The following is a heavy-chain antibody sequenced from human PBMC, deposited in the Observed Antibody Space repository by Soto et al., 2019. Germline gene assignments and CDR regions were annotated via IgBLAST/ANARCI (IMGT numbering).Heavy chain of an antibody. Sequence: GGSLRLSCAASGFTFSTYGMHWVRQAPGKELEWVAVITYDGNNKNYGDSVKGRFTISRDNSRNTLYLQMNSLRPEDTAVYYCAKDPNPNSGSLNWFDPWGQGTLVTVCS. CDR2: ITYDGNNK. CDR3: AKDPNPNSGSLNWFDP. J-gene: IGHJ5*02. D-gene: IGHD1-26*01. CDR1: GFTFSTYG. V-gene: IGHV3-30*18.